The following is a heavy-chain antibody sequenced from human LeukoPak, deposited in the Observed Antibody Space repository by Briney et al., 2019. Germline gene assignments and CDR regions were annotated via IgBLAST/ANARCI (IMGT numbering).Heavy chain of an antibody. V-gene: IGHV3-9*01. J-gene: IGHJ3*02. CDR3: AKARITMINDAFDI. CDR1: GFNFHDYA. D-gene: IGHD3-22*01. Sequence: GGSLRLSCAASGFNFHDYAMHWLRQAPGKGLEWVSGISWNSGSIGYADSVKGRFTISRDNAKNSLYLQMNSLRAEDTTLYYCAKARITMINDAFDIWGQGTMVTVSS. CDR2: ISWNSGSI.